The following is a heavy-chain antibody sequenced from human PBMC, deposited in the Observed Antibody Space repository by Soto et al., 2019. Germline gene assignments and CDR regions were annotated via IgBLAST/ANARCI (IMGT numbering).Heavy chain of an antibody. CDR1: GDSISSGDSY. V-gene: IGHV4-30-4*01. CDR3: AREAPASRIRGGFEY. J-gene: IGHJ4*02. CDR2: ISFSGST. D-gene: IGHD6-13*01. Sequence: QVQLQESRPGLVTPSQTLSLTCTVSGDSISSGDSYWSWIRQSPEKGLEWIGYISFSGSTYYNPSLKSRVTMSVDTSKNQFSLRLSSVTAADTAVYYCAREAPASRIRGGFEYWGQGTLVTVSS.